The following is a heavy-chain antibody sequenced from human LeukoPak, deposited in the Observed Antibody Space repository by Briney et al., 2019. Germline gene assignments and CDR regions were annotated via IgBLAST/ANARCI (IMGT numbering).Heavy chain of an antibody. J-gene: IGHJ4*02. CDR3: ARGPSSKYFDY. Sequence: SETLSLTCTVSGGSISRYYWSWIRQPPGKGLEWIGYIYDSGSTNYNPSLKSRVTTSVDTSKNQFSLKLSSVTAADTAVYYCARGPSSKYFDYWGQGTLVTVSS. D-gene: IGHD2-2*01. CDR1: GGSISRYY. CDR2: IYDSGST. V-gene: IGHV4-59*01.